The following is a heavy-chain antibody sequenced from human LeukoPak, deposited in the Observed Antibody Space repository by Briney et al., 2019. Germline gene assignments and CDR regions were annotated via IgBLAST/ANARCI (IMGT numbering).Heavy chain of an antibody. CDR2: ISSTSSTI. J-gene: IGHJ4*02. CDR3: ARVNSYGSSLFDY. D-gene: IGHD5-18*01. Sequence: GGSLRLSCAASGFTFSSYSMNWVRQAPGKGLEWVSHISSTSSTIYYAGSVKGRFTISRDNAKNSLYLQMNSLRAEDTAVYYCARVNSYGSSLFDYWGQGTLVTVSS. CDR1: GFTFSSYS. V-gene: IGHV3-48*01.